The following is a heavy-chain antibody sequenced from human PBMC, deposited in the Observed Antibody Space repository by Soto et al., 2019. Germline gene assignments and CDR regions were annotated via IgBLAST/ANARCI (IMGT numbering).Heavy chain of an antibody. J-gene: IGHJ3*02. V-gene: IGHV4-31*03. CDR3: ARGYGSGSPDAFDI. CDR1: GGSISSGGYY. Sequence: SETLSLTCTVSGGSISSGGYYWSWIRQHPGKGLEWIGYIYYSGSTYYNPPLKSRVTISVDTSKNQFSLKLSSVTAADTAVYYCARGYGSGSPDAFDIWGQGTMVTVSS. D-gene: IGHD3-10*01. CDR2: IYYSGST.